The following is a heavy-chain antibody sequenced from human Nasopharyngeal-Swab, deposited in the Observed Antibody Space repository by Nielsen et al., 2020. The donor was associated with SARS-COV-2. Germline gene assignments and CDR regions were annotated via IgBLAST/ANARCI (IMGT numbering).Heavy chain of an antibody. Sequence: GGSLRLSCTASGFTFGDDAMSWFRQAPGKGLEWVGFIRSKAYGGTTEYAASVKGRFTISRDDSKSIAYLQMNSLKTEDTAVYYCTRVSGHWYFDLWGRGTLVTVSS. CDR1: GFTFGDDA. CDR2: IRSKAYGGTT. CDR3: TRVSGHWYFDL. V-gene: IGHV3-49*03. J-gene: IGHJ2*01.